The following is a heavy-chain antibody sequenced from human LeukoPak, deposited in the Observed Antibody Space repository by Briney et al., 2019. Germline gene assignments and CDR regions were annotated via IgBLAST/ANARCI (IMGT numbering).Heavy chain of an antibody. D-gene: IGHD3-10*01. V-gene: IGHV4-30-4*01. J-gene: IGHJ5*02. CDR1: GGSISSNDYY. CDR3: ARGFTMIRGVSNWFDP. CDR2: IYYSGST. Sequence: TSETLSLTCTVSGGSISSNDYYWSWIRQPPGKGLEWIGYIYYSGSTYYNPSLKSRPTISVDTSKNQFSLKLSSVTAADTAVYYCARGFTMIRGVSNWFDPWGQGTLVTVSS.